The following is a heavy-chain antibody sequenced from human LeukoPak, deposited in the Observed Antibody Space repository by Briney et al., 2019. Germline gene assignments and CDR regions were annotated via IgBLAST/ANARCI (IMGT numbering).Heavy chain of an antibody. CDR2: IYYSGST. D-gene: IGHD6-13*01. CDR3: ARHTSGSWGRPSYYYYGMDV. Sequence: SETLSLTCTVSGGSISSYYWSWIRQPPWKGLEWIGYIYYSGSTNYNPSLKSRVTISVDTSKNQFSLKLSSVTAADTAVYYCARHTSGSWGRPSYYYYGMDVWGQGTTVTVSS. CDR1: GGSISSYY. J-gene: IGHJ6*02. V-gene: IGHV4-59*08.